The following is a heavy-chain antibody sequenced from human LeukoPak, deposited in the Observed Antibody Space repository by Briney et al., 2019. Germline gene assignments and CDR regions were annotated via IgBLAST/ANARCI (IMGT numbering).Heavy chain of an antibody. Sequence: PSETLSLTCTVSGGSISSGGHSWSWIRQPPGKGLEWIGYIYHSGSGSTYYNPSLKSRVTISIDKSKNQFSLKLSSVTAADTAVYYCARGRLGAQDYWGQGTLVTVSS. V-gene: IGHV4-30-2*01. CDR1: GGSISSGGHS. CDR3: ARGRLGAQDY. D-gene: IGHD7-27*01. J-gene: IGHJ4*02. CDR2: IYHSGSGST.